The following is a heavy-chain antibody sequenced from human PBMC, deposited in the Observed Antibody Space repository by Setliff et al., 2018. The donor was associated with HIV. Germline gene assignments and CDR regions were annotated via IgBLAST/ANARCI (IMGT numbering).Heavy chain of an antibody. V-gene: IGHV3-30*18. CDR2: ISYHERDS. D-gene: IGHD4-17*01. J-gene: IGHJ4*02. CDR3: TKPTTVVTSYYFDS. CDR1: GFTFSNYG. Sequence: GGSLRLSCAASGFTFSNYGMQWVRQAPGKGLEWVAIISYHERDSFYADSVKGRFTISRDNSKNMLYLQMNSLRTEDTAVYYCTKPTTVVTSYYFDSWGQGTQGTVSS.